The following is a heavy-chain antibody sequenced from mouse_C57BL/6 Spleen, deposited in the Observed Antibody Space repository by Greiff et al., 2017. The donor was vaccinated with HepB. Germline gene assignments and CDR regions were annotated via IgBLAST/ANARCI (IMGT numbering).Heavy chain of an antibody. J-gene: IGHJ2*01. Sequence: VQLQQSGPELVKPGASVKISCKASGYAFSSSWMNWVKQRPGKGLEWIGRIYPGDGDTNYNGKFKGKATLTADKSSSTAYMQLSSLTSEDSAVYFCARPSRQLSPYYFDYWGQGTTLTVSS. CDR2: IYPGDGDT. CDR3: ARPSRQLSPYYFDY. V-gene: IGHV1-82*01. CDR1: GYAFSSSW. D-gene: IGHD3-2*02.